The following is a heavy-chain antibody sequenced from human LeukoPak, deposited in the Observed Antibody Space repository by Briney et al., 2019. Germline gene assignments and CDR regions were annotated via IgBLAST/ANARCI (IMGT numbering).Heavy chain of an antibody. Sequence: ASVKVSCKASGYTFTSYATNGVRQAPGQGLGCMGWISTNTGNPTYAQGFTGRFVFSLDTSVSTAYLQISSLKAEDTAVYYCASSSSLYYYYCYMDVWGKGTTVTVSS. J-gene: IGHJ6*03. V-gene: IGHV7-4-1*02. CDR1: GYTFTSYA. D-gene: IGHD6-6*01. CDR2: ISTNTGNP. CDR3: ASSSSLYYYYCYMDV.